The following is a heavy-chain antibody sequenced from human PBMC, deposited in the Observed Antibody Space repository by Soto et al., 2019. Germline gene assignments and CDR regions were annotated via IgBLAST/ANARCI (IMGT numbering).Heavy chain of an antibody. CDR3: ARGEYSFGC. J-gene: IGHJ4*02. Sequence: VQVVESGGGLVKPGGSLRLSCAASGFTFSSYVMNWVRQAPGKGLDWVASATGSYSYINYADSVRGRFTISRDNAKNSVFLHMTSLRAEDTALYYCARGEYSFGCWGQGTLVTVYS. V-gene: IGHV3-21*01. CDR2: ATGSYSYI. D-gene: IGHD2-15*01. CDR1: GFTFSSYV.